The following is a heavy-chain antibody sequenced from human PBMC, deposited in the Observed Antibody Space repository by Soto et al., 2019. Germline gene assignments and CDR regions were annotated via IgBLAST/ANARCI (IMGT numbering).Heavy chain of an antibody. Sequence: LIPSCVPSEHTVNTSAMSSVCQAPGKGLEWVSINAGSSDTTMYEESVKGRFTISRDNSKNTLFLQMNSLRDEDTAIYYCAKGMTPVGWYAFEYWGQGSVVTATS. D-gene: IGHD6-19*01. CDR1: EHTVNTSA. J-gene: IGHJ4*02. CDR3: AKGMTPVGWYAFEY. CDR2: NAGSSDTT. V-gene: IGHV3-23*01.